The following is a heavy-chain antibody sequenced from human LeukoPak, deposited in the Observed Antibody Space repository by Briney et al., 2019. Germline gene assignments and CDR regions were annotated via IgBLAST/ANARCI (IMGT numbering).Heavy chain of an antibody. Sequence: GASVKVSCKASGYTFTSYGISWVRQAPGQGLEWMGWISAYNGNTNYAQKLQGRVTMTTDTSTSTAYMELRSLRSDDTAVYYCAREFLYYDSSGYYYGNAFDIWGQGTMVTVSS. CDR1: GYTFTSYG. J-gene: IGHJ3*02. D-gene: IGHD3-22*01. CDR3: AREFLYYDSSGYYYGNAFDI. CDR2: ISAYNGNT. V-gene: IGHV1-18*01.